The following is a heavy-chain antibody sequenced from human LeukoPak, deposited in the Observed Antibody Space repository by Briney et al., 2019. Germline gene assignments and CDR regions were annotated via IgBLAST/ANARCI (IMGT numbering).Heavy chain of an antibody. CDR2: IKQDGSEK. V-gene: IGHV3-7*01. CDR3: ARKPAAIGYYYYMDV. CDR1: GFTFSSYE. D-gene: IGHD2-2*02. J-gene: IGHJ6*03. Sequence: QPGGSLRLSCAASGFTFSSYEMSWVRQAPGKGLEWVANIKQDGSEKYYVDSVKGRFTISRDNAKNSLYLQMNSLRAEDTAVYYCARKPAAIGYYYYMDVWGKGTTVTVSS.